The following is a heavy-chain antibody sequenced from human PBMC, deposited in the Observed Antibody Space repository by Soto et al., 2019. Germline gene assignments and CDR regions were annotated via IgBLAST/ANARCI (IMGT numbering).Heavy chain of an antibody. Sequence: GGSLRLSCVASGFTFSSYAMSWVRQAPGKGLEWVSAISGSGGSTYYADSVKGRFTISRDNSKNTLYLQMNSLRAEDTAVYYCAKVTYSSGWRRYYYYGMDVWGQGTTVTVSS. CDR1: GFTFSSYA. CDR3: AKVTYSSGWRRYYYYGMDV. J-gene: IGHJ6*02. D-gene: IGHD6-19*01. V-gene: IGHV3-23*01. CDR2: ISGSGGST.